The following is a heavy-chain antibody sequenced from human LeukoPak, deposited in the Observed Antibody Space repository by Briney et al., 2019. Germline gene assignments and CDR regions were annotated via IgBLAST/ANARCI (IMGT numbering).Heavy chain of an antibody. CDR2: IYYSGST. Sequence: SETLSLTCTVSGGSISSSSYYWGWIRQPPGKGLEWIGSIYYSGSTYYNPSLKSRVTISVDTSKNQFSLKLSSVTAADTAVYHCAQRWLQTNWFDPWGQGTLVTVSS. V-gene: IGHV4-39*01. CDR3: AQRWLQTNWFDP. J-gene: IGHJ5*02. D-gene: IGHD5-24*01. CDR1: GGSISSSSYY.